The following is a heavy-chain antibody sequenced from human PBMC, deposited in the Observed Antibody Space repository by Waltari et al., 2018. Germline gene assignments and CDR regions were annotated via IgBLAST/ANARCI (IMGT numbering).Heavy chain of an antibody. V-gene: IGHV3-9*01. CDR1: GFTFDDYG. J-gene: IGHJ6*03. CDR2: ISWNSGSI. Sequence: EVQLVESGGGLVQPGRSLRLSCEVSGFTFDDYGMHWFRQAPGKGLEWVSGISWNSGSIGYADSVKGRFTISRDNAKNSLYLQMNSLRPEDTALYYCAKEAYGDYYYMDVWGKGTTVTVSS. CDR3: AKEAYGDYYYMDV. D-gene: IGHD4-17*01.